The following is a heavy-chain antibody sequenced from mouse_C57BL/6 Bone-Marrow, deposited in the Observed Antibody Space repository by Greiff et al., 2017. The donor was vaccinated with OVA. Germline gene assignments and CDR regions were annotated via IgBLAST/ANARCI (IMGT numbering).Heavy chain of an antibody. V-gene: IGHV5-4*01. CDR1: GFTFSSYA. CDR3: ARDQGLFAY. D-gene: IGHD3-1*01. J-gene: IGHJ3*01. CDR2: ISDGGSYT. Sequence: EVKVVESGGGLVKPGGSLKLSCAASGFTFSSYAMSWVRQTPEKRLEWVATISDGGSYTYYPDNVKGRFTISRDNAKNNLYLQMSHLKSEDTAMYYCARDQGLFAYWGQGTLVTVSA.